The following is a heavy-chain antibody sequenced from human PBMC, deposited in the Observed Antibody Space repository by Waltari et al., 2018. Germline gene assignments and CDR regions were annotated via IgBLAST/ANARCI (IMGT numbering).Heavy chain of an antibody. D-gene: IGHD6-19*01. J-gene: IGHJ3*01. CDR3: ATALGDSSSASRPFDF. Sequence: EVQLLQSGAELKEPGPTVRISCKVSGYTFSDYYIHWVQKAPGKGLRWMGLVDPEDGETIYADNFQGRVTISADTSTDTAFMELSSLRSEDTAVFYCATALGDSSSASRPFDFWGQGTMITVSS. V-gene: IGHV1-69-2*01. CDR1: GYTFSDYY. CDR2: VDPEDGET.